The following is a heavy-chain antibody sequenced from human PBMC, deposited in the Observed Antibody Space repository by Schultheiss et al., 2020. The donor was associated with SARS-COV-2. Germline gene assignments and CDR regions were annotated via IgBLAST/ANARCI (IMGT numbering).Heavy chain of an antibody. D-gene: IGHD6-19*01. CDR1: GFTFSSYS. CDR2: ICSSSSTI. J-gene: IGHJ5*02. Sequence: GGSLRLSCAASGFTFSSYSMNWVRQAPGKGLEWVSYICSSSSTIYYADSVKGRFTISRDNAKNSLYLQMNSLSDEDTAVYYCARDLLAVAGAWFDPWGQGTLVTVSS. V-gene: IGHV3-48*02. CDR3: ARDLLAVAGAWFDP.